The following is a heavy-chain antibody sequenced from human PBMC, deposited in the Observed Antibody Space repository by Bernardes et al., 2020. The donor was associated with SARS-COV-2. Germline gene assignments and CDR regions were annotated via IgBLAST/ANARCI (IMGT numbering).Heavy chain of an antibody. J-gene: IGHJ6*02. CDR1: GFTFRSYA. Sequence: VCSLCLSCAASGFTFRSYAMSWVRQAPGKGLEWVSAIRGSGTTTFYADSVKGRFTISRDNSKNTMYMQMNSLRAEDTAVYYCATLGGSFSYYAIDVWGQGTTVTVSS. V-gene: IGHV3-23*01. CDR3: ATLGGSFSYYAIDV. CDR2: IRGSGTTT. D-gene: IGHD1-26*01.